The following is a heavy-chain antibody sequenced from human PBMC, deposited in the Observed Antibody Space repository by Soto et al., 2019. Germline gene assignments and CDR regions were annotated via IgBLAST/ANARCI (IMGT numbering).Heavy chain of an antibody. V-gene: IGHV4-59*01. CDR3: ASAYCSGGSCYPNYYYGMDV. Sequence: PSETLSLTCTVSGGSISSYYWSWIRQPPGKGLEWIGYIYYSGSTNYNPSLKSRVTISVDTSKNQFSLKLSSVTAADTAVYYCASAYCSGGSCYPNYYYGMDVWGQGTTVTVSS. CDR1: GGSISSYY. J-gene: IGHJ6*02. CDR2: IYYSGST. D-gene: IGHD2-15*01.